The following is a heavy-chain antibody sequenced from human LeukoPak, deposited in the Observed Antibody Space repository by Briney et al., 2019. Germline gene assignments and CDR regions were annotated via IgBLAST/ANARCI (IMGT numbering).Heavy chain of an antibody. CDR3: ARAFYSASGSYPH. Sequence: ASVKVSCKTSGYTFTSYLLHWERLAPGQSLEWMGWINAGNGNTKYSQRFQGRITFSRDTSATTAYMELSSLTSEDTAVYYCARAFYSASGSYPHWGQGTLVTVSS. CDR2: INAGNGNT. J-gene: IGHJ4*02. V-gene: IGHV1-3*01. CDR1: GYTFTSYL. D-gene: IGHD3-10*01.